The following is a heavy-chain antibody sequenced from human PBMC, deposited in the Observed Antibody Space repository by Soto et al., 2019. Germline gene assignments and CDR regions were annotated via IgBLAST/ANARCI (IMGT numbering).Heavy chain of an antibody. CDR2: ISWNSGSI. CDR1: GFTFDDYA. J-gene: IGHJ3*02. D-gene: IGHD3-10*01. Sequence: GGSLRLSCAASGFTFDDYAMHWFRQAPGKGLEWVSGISWNSGSIGYADSVKGRFTISRDNAKNSLYLQMNSLRTEDTALYYCAKDKTSGPRGYAFNIWGQRTMVTLSS. V-gene: IGHV3-9*01. CDR3: AKDKTSGPRGYAFNI.